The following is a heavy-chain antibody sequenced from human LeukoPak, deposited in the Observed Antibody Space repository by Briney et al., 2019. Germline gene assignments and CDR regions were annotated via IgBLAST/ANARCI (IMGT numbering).Heavy chain of an antibody. V-gene: IGHV3-30*18. CDR2: ISYDGSNK. Sequence: GGSLRLSCAASGFTFDSYAMTWVRQAPGKGLEWVAVISYDGSNKYYADSVKGRFTISRDNSKNTLYLQMNSLRAEDTAVYYCAKAARGWGQGTLVTVSS. CDR1: GFTFDSYA. CDR3: AKAARG. J-gene: IGHJ4*02. D-gene: IGHD3-10*01.